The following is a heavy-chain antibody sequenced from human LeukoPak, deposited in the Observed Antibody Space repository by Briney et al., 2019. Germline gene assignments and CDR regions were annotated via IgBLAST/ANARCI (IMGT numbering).Heavy chain of an antibody. CDR1: GGSFSGYY. V-gene: IGHV4-34*01. CDR2: TNHSGST. Sequence: PSETLSLTCAVYGGSFSGYYWSWIRQPPGKGLEWIGETNHSGSTNYNPSLKSRVTISVDTSKNQFSLKLSSVTAADTAVYYCARGLTVGPIDYWGQGTLVTVSS. J-gene: IGHJ4*02. CDR3: ARGLTVGPIDY. D-gene: IGHD4-23*01.